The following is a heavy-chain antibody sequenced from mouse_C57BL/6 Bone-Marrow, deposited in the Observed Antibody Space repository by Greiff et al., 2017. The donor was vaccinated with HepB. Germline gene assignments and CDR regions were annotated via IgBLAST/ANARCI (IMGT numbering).Heavy chain of an antibody. CDR1: GYTFTSYW. J-gene: IGHJ1*03. Sequence: VKLQQPGTELVKPGASVKLSCKASGYTFTSYWMHWVKQRPGQGLEWIGNINPSNGGTNYNEKFKSKATLTVDKSSSTAYMQLSSLTSEDSAVYYCARDETTVVAYWYFDVWGTGTTVTVSS. D-gene: IGHD1-1*01. CDR2: INPSNGGT. V-gene: IGHV1-53*01. CDR3: ARDETTVVAYWYFDV.